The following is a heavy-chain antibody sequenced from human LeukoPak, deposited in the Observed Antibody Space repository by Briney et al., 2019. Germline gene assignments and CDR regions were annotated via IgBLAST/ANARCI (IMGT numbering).Heavy chain of an antibody. J-gene: IGHJ3*02. D-gene: IGHD3-22*01. Sequence: GGSLRLSCAASGFTFSNYWMHWVRQDPGKGLVWVSFINPDGSTTNYADSVKGRFTISRDNAKNALYLQMNSLRVEDTAVYYCAKSWNYYDSSGDDALDIWGQGTMVTVSS. V-gene: IGHV3-74*01. CDR1: GFTFSNYW. CDR2: INPDGSTT. CDR3: AKSWNYYDSSGDDALDI.